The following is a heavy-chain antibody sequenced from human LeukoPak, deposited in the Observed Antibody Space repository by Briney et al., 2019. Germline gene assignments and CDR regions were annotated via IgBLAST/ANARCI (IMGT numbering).Heavy chain of an antibody. CDR2: ISTYNGNT. CDR3: ARGGGYSANGLDV. V-gene: IGHV1-18*04. Sequence: ASVKVSCKASGYTFTNYYMHWVRQAPGQGLEWMGWISTYNGNTNYGENLQGRVTLTTDTSTSTAYMELRSLRSDDTAMYYCARGGGYSANGLDVWGQGTTVTVSS. D-gene: IGHD4-23*01. J-gene: IGHJ6*02. CDR1: GYTFTNYY.